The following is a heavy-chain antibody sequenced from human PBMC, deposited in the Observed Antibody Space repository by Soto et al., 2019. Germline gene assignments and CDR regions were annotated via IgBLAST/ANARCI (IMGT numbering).Heavy chain of an antibody. CDR1: GGTFSSYA. CDR2: IIPIFGTA. V-gene: IGHV1-69*06. Sequence: QVQLVQSGAEVKKPGSSVKVSCKASGGTFSSYAISWVRQAPGQGLEWMGGIIPIFGTANYAQKFQGRVTLTADKATGTDYKELSKERSEDTAEHYWGRGRNYLDSSGLYCYYYYGMDVWGQGTTGTVSS. D-gene: IGHD3-22*01. CDR3: GRGRNYLDSSGLYCYYYYGMDV. J-gene: IGHJ6*02.